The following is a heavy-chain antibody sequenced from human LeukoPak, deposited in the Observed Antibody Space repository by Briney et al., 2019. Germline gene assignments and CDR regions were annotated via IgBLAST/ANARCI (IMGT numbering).Heavy chain of an antibody. Sequence: SETLSLTCTVSGGSISSYYWSWIRQPPGKGLEWIGYIYYSGSTNYNPSLKSRVTISVDTSKNQFSLKLSSVTAADTAVYYCARVGEMMRDGYKTYYYYYYYMDVWGKGTTVTISS. V-gene: IGHV4-59*01. CDR1: GGSISSYY. CDR2: IYYSGST. D-gene: IGHD5-24*01. J-gene: IGHJ6*03. CDR3: ARVGEMMRDGYKTYYYYYYYMDV.